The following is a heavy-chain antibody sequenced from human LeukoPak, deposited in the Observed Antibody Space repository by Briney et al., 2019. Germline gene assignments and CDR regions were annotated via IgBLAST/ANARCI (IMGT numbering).Heavy chain of an antibody. CDR3: ARDPEDSSSSGVDWFDP. Sequence: GASVKVSCMASGYTFTSYGISWVRQAPGQGLEWMGWISAYNGNTNYAQKLQGRVTMTTDTSTSTAYMELRSLRSDDTAVYYCARDPEDSSSSGVDWFDPWGQGTLVTVSS. CDR2: ISAYNGNT. CDR1: GYTFTSYG. J-gene: IGHJ5*02. D-gene: IGHD6-6*01. V-gene: IGHV1-18*01.